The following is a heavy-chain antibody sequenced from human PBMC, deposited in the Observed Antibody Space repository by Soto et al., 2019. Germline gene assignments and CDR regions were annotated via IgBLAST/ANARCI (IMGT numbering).Heavy chain of an antibody. CDR3: AISKMGLISVLET. V-gene: IGHV4-59*01. Sequence: QVQLQESGPGLVKPSETLSLTCNVSGDSIRSYFWSWIRQPPGKGLEWIGYIPYSGGPTYNPSLKSRVTISIDTSKNQFSLKMTSVTAEDTAVYYCAISKMGLISVLETWGQGTLVTVSA. CDR1: GDSIRSYF. J-gene: IGHJ5*02. D-gene: IGHD2-8*01. CDR2: IPYSGGP.